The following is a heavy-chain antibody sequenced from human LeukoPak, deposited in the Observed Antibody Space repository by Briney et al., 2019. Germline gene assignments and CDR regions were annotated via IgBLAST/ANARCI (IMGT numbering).Heavy chain of an antibody. J-gene: IGHJ6*03. CDR2: IYYSGST. CDR3: ARRTTVTTPTVAYYYYYMDV. Sequence: ASEALSLTCTVSGGSISSYYWSWIRQPPGKGLEWIGYIYYSGSTNYNPSLKSRVTISVDTSKNQFSLKLSSVTAADTAVYYCARRTTVTTPTVAYYYYYMDVWGKGTTVTVPS. V-gene: IGHV4-59*01. CDR1: GGSISSYY. D-gene: IGHD4-11*01.